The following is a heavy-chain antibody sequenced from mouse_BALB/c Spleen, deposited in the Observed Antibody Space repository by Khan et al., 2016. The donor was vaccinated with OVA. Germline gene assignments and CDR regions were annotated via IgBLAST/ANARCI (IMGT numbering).Heavy chain of an antibody. D-gene: IGHD2-3*01. J-gene: IGHJ2*01. CDR1: GYTFTYYV. Sequence: VNLQESGPELVKPGASVKMSCKASGYTFTYYVITWVKQRIGQGLEGIGEIYPGSDNAYYNERFKGKATLTADKSSNTTHMQLSSLTSEDSAVYFCARGDGYYVYFDYWGQGTTLTVSS. V-gene: IGHV1-81*01. CDR3: ARGDGYYVYFDY. CDR2: IYPGSDNA.